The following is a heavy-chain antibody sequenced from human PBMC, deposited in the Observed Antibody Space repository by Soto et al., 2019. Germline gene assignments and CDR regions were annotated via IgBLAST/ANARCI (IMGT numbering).Heavy chain of an antibody. J-gene: IGHJ6*02. D-gene: IGHD6-6*01. CDR1: GYTFTSYG. CDR2: ISAYNGNT. Sequence: ASVKGSCKASGYTFTSYGISWLRQAPGQGLEWMGWISAYNGNTNYAQKLQGRVTMTTDTSTSTAYMELRSLRSDDTAVYYCARRSSSLLEYYYYGMDVWGQGTTVTVSS. V-gene: IGHV1-18*01. CDR3: ARRSSSLLEYYYYGMDV.